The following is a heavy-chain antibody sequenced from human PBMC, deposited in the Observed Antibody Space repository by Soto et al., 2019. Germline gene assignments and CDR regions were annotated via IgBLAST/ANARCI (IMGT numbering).Heavy chain of an antibody. Sequence: PSETLSLTCDVSGDFLTPNYWNWIRQSPGKGLEWIGYIFYGGHTNYSPSLRGRATISVDTSKNQFSLKLSSVTAADTAVYYCARSPQYSSGWNGGFDYWGQGTLVTVSS. CDR3: ARSPQYSSGWNGGFDY. CDR1: GDFLTPNY. CDR2: IFYGGHT. D-gene: IGHD6-19*01. V-gene: IGHV4-59*01. J-gene: IGHJ4*02.